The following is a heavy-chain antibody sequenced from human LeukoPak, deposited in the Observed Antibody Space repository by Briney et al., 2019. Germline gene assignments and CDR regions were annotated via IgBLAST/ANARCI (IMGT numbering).Heavy chain of an antibody. J-gene: IGHJ4*02. CDR3: ARGKGNFGYTGFDY. Sequence: GGSLRLSCAASGFTFSSFSMNWVRRAPGKGLVWVSRINSDGNSINYADSVKGRFTISRDNAKNTVYLQMNSLRAEDTAVCYCARGKGNFGYTGFDYWGQGTLVTVSS. V-gene: IGHV3-74*01. D-gene: IGHD2-2*02. CDR2: INSDGNSI. CDR1: GFTFSSFS.